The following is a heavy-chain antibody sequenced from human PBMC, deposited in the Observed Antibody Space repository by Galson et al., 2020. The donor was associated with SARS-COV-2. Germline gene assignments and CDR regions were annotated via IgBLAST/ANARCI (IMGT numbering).Heavy chain of an antibody. Sequence: GESLKISCAASGFSFIDSYMSWIRQAPGRGLEWVSYISRSGTTIYYADSVKGRFIISRDNANNSLYLQMNSLRADDTALYYCARAYGSGPSASWGQGTLVTVSS. V-gene: IGHV3-11*01. CDR1: GFSFIDSY. CDR2: ISRSGTTI. D-gene: IGHD3-10*01. CDR3: ARAYGSGPSAS. J-gene: IGHJ5*02.